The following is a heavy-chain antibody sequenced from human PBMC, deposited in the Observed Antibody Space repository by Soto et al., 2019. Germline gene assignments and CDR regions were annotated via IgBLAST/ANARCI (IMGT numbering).Heavy chain of an antibody. J-gene: IGHJ2*01. CDR1: GFTFSDYY. V-gene: IGHV3-11*01. CDR3: ARVLSGAYWYFDL. CDR2: ISSSGSTI. Sequence: PGGSLRLSCAASGFTFSDYYMGWIRQAPGKGLEWVSYISSSGSTIYYADSVKGRFTISRDNAKNSLYLQMNSLRAEDTAVYYCARVLSGAYWYFDLWGRGTLVTVSS. D-gene: IGHD3-9*01.